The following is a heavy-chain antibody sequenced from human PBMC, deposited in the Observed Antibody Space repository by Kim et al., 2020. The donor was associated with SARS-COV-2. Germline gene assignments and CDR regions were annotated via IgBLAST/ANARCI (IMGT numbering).Heavy chain of an antibody. CDR1: GITFSSCT. V-gene: IGHV3-48*02. D-gene: IGHD1-26*01. CDR2: ISESSSNI. CDR3: VSRGGSPSSRWPS. Sequence: GGSLRLSCAVTGITFSSCTMNWVRQAPGKGLEWVSYISESSSNIQYADPVKGRFTISRDNAKNLLYLQMNSLRDEDTAGYYCVSRGGSPSSRWPSWGQGT. J-gene: IGHJ5*02.